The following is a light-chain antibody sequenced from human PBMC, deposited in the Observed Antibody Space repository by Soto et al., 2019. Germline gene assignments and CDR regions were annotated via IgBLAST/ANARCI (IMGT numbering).Light chain of an antibody. Sequence: DIPLPQSPSFLSASVRDRVPITCRASQGISSYLAWYQQKPGQAPKLLIYAASTLQSGVPSRFSGSGSGTEFTLTISSLQPEDFATYYCQQLKSYPLTFGGGTKVEIK. V-gene: IGKV1-9*01. J-gene: IGKJ4*02. CDR3: QQLKSYPLT. CDR1: QGISSY. CDR2: AAS.